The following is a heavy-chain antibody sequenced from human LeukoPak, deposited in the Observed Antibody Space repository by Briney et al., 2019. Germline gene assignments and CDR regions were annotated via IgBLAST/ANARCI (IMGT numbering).Heavy chain of an antibody. V-gene: IGHV1-24*01. Sequence: ASVKVSCKASGYTFTSYAMHWVRQAPGKGLEWMGGFDPEDGETIYAQKFQGRVTMTEDTSTDTAYMELSSLRSEDTAVYYCATGRRDGYNYGGYYGMDVWGQGTTVTVSS. CDR3: ATGRRDGYNYGGYYGMDV. CDR1: GYTFTSYA. D-gene: IGHD5-24*01. J-gene: IGHJ6*02. CDR2: FDPEDGET.